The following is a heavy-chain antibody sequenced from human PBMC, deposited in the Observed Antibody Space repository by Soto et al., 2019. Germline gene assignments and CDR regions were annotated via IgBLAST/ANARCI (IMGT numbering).Heavy chain of an antibody. CDR3: AREGASGSHIGY. J-gene: IGHJ4*02. CDR2: IIPIFGTA. CDR1: GGTFSSYA. D-gene: IGHD3-22*01. V-gene: IGHV1-69*01. Sequence: QVQLVQSGAEVQKPGSSVKVSCKASGGTFSSYAISWVRQAPGQGLEWMGGIIPIFGTANYAQKFQGRVTITADESTSTAYMELRSLRSEATAVYYCAREGASGSHIGYWGQGTLVTVSS.